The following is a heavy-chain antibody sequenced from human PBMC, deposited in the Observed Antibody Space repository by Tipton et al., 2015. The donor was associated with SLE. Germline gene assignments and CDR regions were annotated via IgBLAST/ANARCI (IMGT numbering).Heavy chain of an antibody. D-gene: IGHD2-21*02. J-gene: IGHJ4*02. V-gene: IGHV4-39*07. CDR1: GGSISSTYY. CDR2: IFYSGSFSGGST. CDR3: AREGADDCLDY. Sequence: TLSLTCTVSGGSISSTYYWGWIRQPPGKGLEWIGSIFYSGSFSGGSTYYNPSLKSRVTISVNTSKNQFSLKLSSVTAADTAVYYCAREGADDCLDYWGQGTLVTVSS.